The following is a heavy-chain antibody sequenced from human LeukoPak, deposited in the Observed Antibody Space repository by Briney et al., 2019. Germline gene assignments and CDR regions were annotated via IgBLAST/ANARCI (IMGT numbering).Heavy chain of an antibody. D-gene: IGHD3-22*01. CDR1: GGSISSHY. CDR3: ARDLAMIVEKNWFDP. CDR2: IYTSGST. V-gene: IGHV4-4*07. J-gene: IGHJ5*02. Sequence: SETLSLTCTVSGGSISSHYWSWIRQPAGKGLEWIGRIYTSGSTNYNPSLKSRVTMSVDTSKNQFPLKPSSVTAADTAVYYCARDLAMIVEKNWFDPWGQGTLVAVSS.